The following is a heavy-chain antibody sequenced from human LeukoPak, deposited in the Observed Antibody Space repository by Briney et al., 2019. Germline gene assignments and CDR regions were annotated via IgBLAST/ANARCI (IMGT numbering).Heavy chain of an antibody. CDR1: GGSISSYY. CDR3: ARLGVRYSTSSWWFDP. Sequence: SETLSLTCTVSGGSISSYYWSWIRQPPGKGLEWIGYIYYSGSTSYSPSLKSRVTISVDTSKNQFSLKLSSVTAADTAVYYCARLGVRYSTSSWWFDPWGQGTLVTVSS. D-gene: IGHD6-6*01. J-gene: IGHJ5*02. V-gene: IGHV4-59*08. CDR2: IYYSGST.